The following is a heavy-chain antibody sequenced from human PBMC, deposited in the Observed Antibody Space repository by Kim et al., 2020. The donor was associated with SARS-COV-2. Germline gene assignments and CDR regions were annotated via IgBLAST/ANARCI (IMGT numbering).Heavy chain of an antibody. CDR2: INHSGST. J-gene: IGHJ4*02. CDR1: GGSFSGYY. V-gene: IGHV4-34*01. D-gene: IGHD4-17*01. Sequence: SETLSLTCAVYGGSFSGYYWSWIRQPPGKGLEWSGEINHSGSTNYNPSLKSRVTISVDTSKNQFSLKLSSVTAADTAVYYCARNGDSQTFDYWGQGTLVTVSS. CDR3: ARNGDSQTFDY.